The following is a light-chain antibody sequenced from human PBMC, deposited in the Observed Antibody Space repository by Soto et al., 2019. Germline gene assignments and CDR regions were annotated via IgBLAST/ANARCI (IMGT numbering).Light chain of an antibody. Sequence: DIQMTQSPSSLSASVGDRVTITCRASQSISSYLNWYQQKPGKAPKLLIYAESILQSRVPSRFSGSGSGTDFSLTISRLQPEDCATYSCQQTYNTPPTFGQGTKVEIK. CDR3: QQTYNTPPT. CDR1: QSISSY. V-gene: IGKV1-39*01. J-gene: IGKJ1*01. CDR2: AES.